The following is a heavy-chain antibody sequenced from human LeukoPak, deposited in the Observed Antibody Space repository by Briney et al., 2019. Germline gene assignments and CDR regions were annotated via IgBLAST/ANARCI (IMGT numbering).Heavy chain of an antibody. V-gene: IGHV3-30-3*01. CDR2: VSNVGGSK. CDR3: ARDLSTGPADYCFDS. CDR1: GFTFSDYA. D-gene: IGHD2-2*01. J-gene: IGHJ4*02. Sequence: PGRSLRLSCAASGFTFSDYAIHWVRQAPGKGLEGVSVVSNVGGSKHYADSVKGRFTISRDNSKNTLLLQMNSLRPEDTAVYYCARDLSTGPADYCFDSWGQGTLVTVSS.